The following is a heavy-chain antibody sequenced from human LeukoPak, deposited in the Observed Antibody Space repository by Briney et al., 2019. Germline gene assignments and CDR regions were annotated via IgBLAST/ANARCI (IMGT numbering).Heavy chain of an antibody. CDR3: ARRAGGYSHPYDY. CDR2: ISRSGSTK. J-gene: IGHJ4*02. D-gene: IGHD4-23*01. Sequence: GGSLRLSCAASGFTFSDYNMRWIRQAPGKGLGWVSSISRSGSTKYYADSVKGRFTISRDNAKNSLFLQMNSLRAEDTAVYYCARRAGGYSHPYDYWGQGVLVTVSS. CDR1: GFTFSDYN. V-gene: IGHV3-11*01.